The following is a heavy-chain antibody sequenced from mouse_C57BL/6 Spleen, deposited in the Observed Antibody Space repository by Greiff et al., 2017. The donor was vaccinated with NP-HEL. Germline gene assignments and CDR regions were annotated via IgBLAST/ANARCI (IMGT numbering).Heavy chain of an antibody. J-gene: IGHJ4*01. D-gene: IGHD3-3*01. Sequence: VHLVESGAELARPGASVKLSCKASGYTFTSYGISWVKQRTGQGLEWIGEIYPRSGNTYYNEKFKGKATLTADKSSSTAYMELRSLTSEDSAVYFCARKGGYAMDYWGQGTSVTVSS. CDR2: IYPRSGNT. CDR3: ARKGGYAMDY. V-gene: IGHV1-81*01. CDR1: GYTFTSYG.